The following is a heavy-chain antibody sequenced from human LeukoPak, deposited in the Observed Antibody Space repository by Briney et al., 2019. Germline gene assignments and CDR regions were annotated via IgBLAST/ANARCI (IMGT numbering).Heavy chain of an antibody. CDR3: ARGALHLYYFGYWG. CDR2: ISSSTNTI. V-gene: IGHV3-48*04. D-gene: IGHD2/OR15-2a*01. CDR1: GFPFTLYN. J-gene: IGHJ4*02. Sequence: GGSLRLSCEVSGFPFTLYNMNWVRQAPGKGLEWLSYISSSTNTIYYADSVKGRFTISRDNAKNTVYLQMNSLRAEDTAVYYCARGALHLYYFGYWGWGQGTLVTVSS.